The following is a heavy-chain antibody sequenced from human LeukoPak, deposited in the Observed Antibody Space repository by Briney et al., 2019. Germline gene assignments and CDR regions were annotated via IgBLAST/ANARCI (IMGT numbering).Heavy chain of an antibody. D-gene: IGHD6-19*01. J-gene: IGHJ4*02. CDR3: ARDLAVAGPDY. CDR1: GFTFSSYW. V-gene: IGHV3-48*01. CDR2: ISSSSSTI. Sequence: PGGSLRLSCAASGFTFSSYWMNWVRQAPGKGLEWVSYISSSSSTIYYADSVKGRFTISRDNAKNSLYLQMNSLRAEDTAVYYCARDLAVAGPDYWGQGTLVTVSS.